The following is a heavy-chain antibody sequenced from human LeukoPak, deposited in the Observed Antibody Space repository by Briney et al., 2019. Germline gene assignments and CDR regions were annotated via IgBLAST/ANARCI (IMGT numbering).Heavy chain of an antibody. J-gene: IGHJ5*02. D-gene: IGHD1-7*01. Sequence: PSETLSLTCAVYGGSFSGYYWSWLRQPPGKGLEGMGEINHSGSTNYNPSLKSRGTISVDKSKKKFSLKLRSVTAADTAVYYCAVKTGTTLNWFDPWGQGTLVTVSS. V-gene: IGHV4-34*01. CDR2: INHSGST. CDR1: GGSFSGYY. CDR3: AVKTGTTLNWFDP.